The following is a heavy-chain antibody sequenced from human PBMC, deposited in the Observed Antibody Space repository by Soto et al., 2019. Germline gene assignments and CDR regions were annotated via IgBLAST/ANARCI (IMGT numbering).Heavy chain of an antibody. J-gene: IGHJ4*01. CDR1: GYNFVNYW. CDR2: IYPRDSDT. CDR3: TRQQFDC. V-gene: IGHV5-51*01. Sequence: SXDSLTISCKGSGYNFVNYWIGWVRQMPGRGLEWMGIIYPRDSDTEYSPSFQGQVTISVDKSINTAYLQWSSLKASDTAIYYCTRQQFDCWGQGTLVTVSS.